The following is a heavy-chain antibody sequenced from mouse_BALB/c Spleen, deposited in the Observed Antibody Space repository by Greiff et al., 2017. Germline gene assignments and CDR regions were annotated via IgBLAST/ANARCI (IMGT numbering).Heavy chain of an antibody. Sequence: VQLQQSGGGLVQPGGSLKLSCAASGFTFSSYGMSWVRQTPDKRLELVATINSNGGSTYYPDSVKGRFTISRDNAKNTLYLQMSSLKSEDTAMYYCARITTVAFDYWGQGTTLTVSS. J-gene: IGHJ2*01. CDR1: GFTFSSYG. D-gene: IGHD1-1*01. CDR2: INSNGGST. V-gene: IGHV5-6-3*01. CDR3: ARITTVAFDY.